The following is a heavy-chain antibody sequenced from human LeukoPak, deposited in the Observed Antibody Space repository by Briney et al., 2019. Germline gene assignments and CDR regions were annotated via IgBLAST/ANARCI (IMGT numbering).Heavy chain of an antibody. CDR3: ARDHSAPADSSWIAAAGPFDP. Sequence: SETLSLTCTVSGYSISSGYYWGWIRQPPGKGLEWIGSIYHSGSSYYNPSLKSRVTISVDTSKNQFSLKLSSVTAADTAVYYCARDHSAPADSSWIAAAGPFDPWGQGTLVTVSS. D-gene: IGHD6-13*01. CDR1: GYSISSGYY. J-gene: IGHJ5*02. V-gene: IGHV4-38-2*02. CDR2: IYHSGSS.